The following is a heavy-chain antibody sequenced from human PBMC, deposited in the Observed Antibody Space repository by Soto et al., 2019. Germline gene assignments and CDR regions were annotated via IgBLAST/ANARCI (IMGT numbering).Heavy chain of an antibody. J-gene: IGHJ4*02. CDR3: ASRDPGTSVDY. V-gene: IGHV4-4*02. CDR2: IYRTGST. CDR1: GGSFTSNNW. Sequence: GTLSLTCAVSGGSFTSNNWWTWVRQPPGQGLEWIGEIYRTGSTNYNPSLKSRVTISLDKSENQFSLKVTSLTAADTAVYYCASRDPGTSVDYWGQGTLVTVSS. D-gene: IGHD1-7*01.